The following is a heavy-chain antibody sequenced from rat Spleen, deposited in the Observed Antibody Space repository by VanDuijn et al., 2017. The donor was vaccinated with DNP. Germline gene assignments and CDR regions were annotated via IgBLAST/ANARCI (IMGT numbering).Heavy chain of an antibody. CDR2: INTRSGGA. V-gene: IGHV1-43*01. CDR1: GYTFTSYY. Sequence: QVQLQQSGAELAKPDSSVKISCKASGYTFTSYYISWIKQTTGQGLEYIGYINTRSGGANYNEKFKDKASLTVDRSSSTAFMQLSSLTPDDSAVYFCARPFYYSSYYWFFDFWGPGTMVTVSS. J-gene: IGHJ1*01. CDR3: ARPFYYSSYYWFFDF. D-gene: IGHD1-2*01.